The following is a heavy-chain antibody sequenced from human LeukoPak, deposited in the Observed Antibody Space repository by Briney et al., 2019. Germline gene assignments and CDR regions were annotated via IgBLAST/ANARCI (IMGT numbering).Heavy chain of an antibody. CDR3: AKEFVVVPAAQAFDI. Sequence: AGGSLRLSCAASGFTFSSYAMHWVRQAPGKGLEWVATISYDESNTYFADPVKGRFTISRDNSKNTLYLQMNSLRAEDTAVYYCAKEFVVVPAAQAFDIWGQGTMVTVSS. V-gene: IGHV3-30-3*01. J-gene: IGHJ3*02. CDR2: ISYDESNT. D-gene: IGHD2-2*01. CDR1: GFTFSSYA.